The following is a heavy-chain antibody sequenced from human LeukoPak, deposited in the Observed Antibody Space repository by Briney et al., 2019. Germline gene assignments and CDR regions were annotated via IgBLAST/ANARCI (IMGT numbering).Heavy chain of an antibody. V-gene: IGHV4-38-2*01. CDR2: IYHSGST. J-gene: IGHJ5*02. Sequence: SETLSLXCAVSGYSNSSGYYWGWIRQPPGKGLAWIGSIYHSGSTYYNPSLKSRVTISVDTSKNQFSLKLSSVTAADTAVYYCASPRGYYDSSGYLSNWFDPWGQGTLVTVSS. CDR1: GYSNSSGYY. CDR3: ASPRGYYDSSGYLSNWFDP. D-gene: IGHD3-22*01.